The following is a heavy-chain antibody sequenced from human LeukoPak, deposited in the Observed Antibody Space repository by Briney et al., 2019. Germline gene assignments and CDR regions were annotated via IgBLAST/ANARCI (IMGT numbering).Heavy chain of an antibody. Sequence: ASVKVSCKASGYTFTSYGISWVRQAPGQGLEWMGWISAYNGNTSYPQKLQGRVTMTTDTSTSTAYMELRSLRSDDTAVYYCARDVLLVVGYSSGWYFDYWGQGTLVTVSS. J-gene: IGHJ4*02. CDR2: ISAYNGNT. CDR3: ARDVLLVVGYSSGWYFDY. V-gene: IGHV1-18*01. D-gene: IGHD6-19*01. CDR1: GYTFTSYG.